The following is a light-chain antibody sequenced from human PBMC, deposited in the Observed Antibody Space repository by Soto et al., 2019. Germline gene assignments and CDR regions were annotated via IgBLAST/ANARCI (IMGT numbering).Light chain of an antibody. CDR3: QQYRS. V-gene: IGKV1-5*01. Sequence: DNRMTQAPSTLAGSVGDMVTITCRASQTISSWLPWHQQKPGQAPKHLIFDASNLASGVPSRFSGSGSAIAFTLTISDLQPEDSATYYCQQYRSFGQGTKVDI. CDR1: QTISSW. J-gene: IGKJ1*01. CDR2: DAS.